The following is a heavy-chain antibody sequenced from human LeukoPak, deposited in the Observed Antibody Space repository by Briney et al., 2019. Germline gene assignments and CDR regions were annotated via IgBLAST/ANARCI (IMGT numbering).Heavy chain of an antibody. CDR3: ARVPNPRNTYGYNDK. Sequence: GASVKVSCKASGYTFTSYYMHWVRQAPGQGLEWMGWISGYNGHTSYAQKFQGRVMVTTDRSTNTAYLELRSLRSDDTAVYYCARVPNPRNTYGYNDKWGQGTLVTVSS. J-gene: IGHJ4*02. CDR2: ISGYNGHT. D-gene: IGHD5-18*01. CDR1: GYTFTSYY. V-gene: IGHV1-18*04.